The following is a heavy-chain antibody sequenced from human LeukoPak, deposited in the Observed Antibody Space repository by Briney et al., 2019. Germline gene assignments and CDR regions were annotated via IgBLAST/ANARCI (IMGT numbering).Heavy chain of an antibody. CDR1: GGSFSGYY. Sequence: SETLSLTCAVYGGSFSGYYWSWLRQPPGKGLEWIGEINHSGSTNYNPSLKSRVTISVDTSKNQFSLKLSSVTAADTAVYYCAAWGSSTRPYFDYWGQGTLVTVSS. V-gene: IGHV4-34*01. CDR3: AAWGSSTRPYFDY. D-gene: IGHD2-2*01. J-gene: IGHJ4*02. CDR2: INHSGST.